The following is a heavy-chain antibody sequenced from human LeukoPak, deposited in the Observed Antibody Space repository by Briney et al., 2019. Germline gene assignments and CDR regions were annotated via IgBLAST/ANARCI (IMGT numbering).Heavy chain of an antibody. CDR3: ARARPPTSYYSYYMDV. Sequence: GGSLRLSCVASGFTFTSYNMNWVRQAPGKGLEWVSSISSGSMIIHSADSLRGRFIISRDNAKNSLYLQMDSLWTEDTAVYFCARARPPTSYYSYYMDVWGRGTTVIVSS. CDR2: ISSGSMII. V-gene: IGHV3-21*01. CDR1: GFTFTSYN. J-gene: IGHJ6*03.